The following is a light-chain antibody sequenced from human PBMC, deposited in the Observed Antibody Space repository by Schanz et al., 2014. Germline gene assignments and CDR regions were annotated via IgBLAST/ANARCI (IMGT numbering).Light chain of an antibody. CDR3: ETWDSNTRV. V-gene: IGLV4-60*02. Sequence: QSVLTQSSSASASLGSSVKLTCTLSSGRSNYIIAWHQQQPGKAPRYLMKLEGSGSYNRGSGVPDRFSGSSSGADRYVTNSNLQFEDEADSDCETWDSNTRVPGGGTKLTVL. CDR1: SGRSNYI. J-gene: IGLJ3*02. CDR2: LEGSGSY.